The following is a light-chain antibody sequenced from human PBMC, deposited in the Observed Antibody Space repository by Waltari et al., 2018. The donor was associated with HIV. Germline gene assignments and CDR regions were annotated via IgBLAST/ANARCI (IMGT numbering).Light chain of an antibody. CDR3: LQHHSYPLT. CDR1: QGIRNG. Sequence: DIQMTQSPSSLSASVGDRVTITCRASQGIRNGLGWYQQQPGKAPKRLIYTASTLQSVVPSRFSGSGSGTEFTLTISSLQPEDFATYYCLQHHSYPLTFGQGTKVDIK. J-gene: IGKJ1*01. V-gene: IGKV1-17*01. CDR2: TAS.